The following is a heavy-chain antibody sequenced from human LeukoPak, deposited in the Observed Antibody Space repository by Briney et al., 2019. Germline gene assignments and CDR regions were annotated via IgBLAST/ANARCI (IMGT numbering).Heavy chain of an antibody. CDR2: IRYDGSNK. CDR3: AKDPYSGSPSWFDP. Sequence: GGSLRLSCAASGFTFSSYGMHWVRQAPGKGLEWVAFIRYDGSNKYYADFVKGRFTISRDNSKNTLYLQMNSLRAEDTAVYYCAKDPYSGSPSWFDPWGQGTLVTVSS. V-gene: IGHV3-30*02. D-gene: IGHD1-26*01. CDR1: GFTFSSYG. J-gene: IGHJ5*02.